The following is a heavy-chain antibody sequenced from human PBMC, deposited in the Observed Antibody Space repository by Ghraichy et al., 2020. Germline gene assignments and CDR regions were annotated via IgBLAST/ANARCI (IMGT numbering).Heavy chain of an antibody. V-gene: IGHV1-24*01. D-gene: IGHD1-26*01. CDR2: FDPEDGET. J-gene: IGHJ5*02. Sequence: ASVKVSCKVSGYTVTELSMPWVRQAPGKGLEWMGGFDPEDGETIYAQKFQGRVTMTEDTSTDTAYMELSTLRSEDTAVYYCATDVAGSYYHWGQGTLVTVSS. CDR3: ATDVAGSYYH. CDR1: GYTVTELS.